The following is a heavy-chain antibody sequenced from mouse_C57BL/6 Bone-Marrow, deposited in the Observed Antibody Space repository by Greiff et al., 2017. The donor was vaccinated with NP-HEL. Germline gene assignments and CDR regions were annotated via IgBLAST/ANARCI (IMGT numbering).Heavy chain of an antibody. CDR2: IYPRSGNT. CDR1: GYTFTSYG. D-gene: IGHD2-3*01. Sequence: VQVVESGAELARPGASVKLSCKASGYTFTSYGISWVKQRTGQGLEWIGEIYPRSGNTYYNEKFKGKATLTADKSSSTAYMELRSRTSEDSAVYFCARGGGWLLLWFAYWGQGTLVTVSA. J-gene: IGHJ3*01. CDR3: ARGGGWLLLWFAY. V-gene: IGHV1-81*01.